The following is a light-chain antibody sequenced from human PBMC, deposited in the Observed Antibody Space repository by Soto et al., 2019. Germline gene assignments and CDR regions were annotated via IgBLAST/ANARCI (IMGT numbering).Light chain of an antibody. J-gene: IGLJ7*01. CDR3: QSADSSGTYAV. Sequence: SYELTQPPSVSVSPGQTARITCPGDALPKQYAYWYQQKPGQAPVRVIYKDSERPSGIPERFSGSSSGTTVTLTISGVLAEDEADYYCQSADSSGTYAVFGGGTQLTVL. V-gene: IGLV3-25*03. CDR1: ALPKQY. CDR2: KDS.